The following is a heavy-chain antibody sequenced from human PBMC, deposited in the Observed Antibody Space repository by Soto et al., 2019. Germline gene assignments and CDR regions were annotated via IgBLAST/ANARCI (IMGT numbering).Heavy chain of an antibody. CDR1: GFTFDDHA. V-gene: IGHV3-9*01. CDR3: AKDIKRNGWYFALEL. D-gene: IGHD6-19*01. J-gene: IGHJ6*02. Sequence: PGGSLRLSCAASGFTFDDHAMHWVRQGPGKGLEWVSGISWNSGTIVYADSVKGRFTISRDNTKNSLYLQMDSLRREDTALYYCAKDIKRNGWYFALELWGQGTTVTVSS. CDR2: ISWNSGTI.